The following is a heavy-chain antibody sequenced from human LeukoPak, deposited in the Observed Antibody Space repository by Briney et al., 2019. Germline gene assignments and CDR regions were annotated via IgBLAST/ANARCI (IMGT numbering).Heavy chain of an antibody. CDR1: GFTFSSHA. CDR2: INSGGGST. D-gene: IGHD5-12*01. CDR3: AKRPEVVATTIDY. Sequence: GGSLRLSCAASGFTFSSHAMNWVRQAPGKGLEWVSGINSGGGSTYYADSVKGRFTISRDNSKNTLYLQMNSLRGEDTAVYYCAKRPEVVATTIDYWGQGTLVTVSS. V-gene: IGHV3-23*01. J-gene: IGHJ4*02.